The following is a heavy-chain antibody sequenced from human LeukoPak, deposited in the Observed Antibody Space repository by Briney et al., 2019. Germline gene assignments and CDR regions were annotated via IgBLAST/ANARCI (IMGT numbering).Heavy chain of an antibody. J-gene: IGHJ4*02. CDR3: ARRIALAGTVFDY. CDR2: IYYSGTT. D-gene: IGHD6-19*01. Sequence: PSETLSLTCTVSGGSISSYYWSWVRQPPGEGLEWIGYIYYSGTTNYNPSLKSRVTISVATSKNQFSLRLSSVTAADTAVYYCARRIALAGTVFDYWGQGILVTVSS. CDR1: GGSISSYY. V-gene: IGHV4-59*08.